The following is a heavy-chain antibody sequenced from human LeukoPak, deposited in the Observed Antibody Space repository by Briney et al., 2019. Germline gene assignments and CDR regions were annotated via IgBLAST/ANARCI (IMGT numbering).Heavy chain of an antibody. V-gene: IGHV3-23*01. J-gene: IGHJ4*02. CDR1: GFTFSSYA. Sequence: GGSLRLSCAASGFTFSSYAMSWVRQAPGKGLEWVSTLIGSAGGTYYADSVKGRFTISRDNSKNTLYLQMDSLRAEDTAVFYCAKTHSSSSRLFDYWGQGTLVTVSS. D-gene: IGHD6-6*01. CDR2: LIGSAGGT. CDR3: AKTHSSSSRLFDY.